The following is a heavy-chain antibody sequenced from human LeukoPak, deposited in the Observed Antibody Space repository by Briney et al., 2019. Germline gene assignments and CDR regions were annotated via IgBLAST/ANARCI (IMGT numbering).Heavy chain of an antibody. CDR3: ARVIFGSGSYPDY. Sequence: GRSLRLSCAASGFAFNAYAMHWVRQAPGKGLEWVTLIWHDGSHKFYIDSVRGRFTISRDNSRNAVYLQVNGLRAEDTAVYYCARVIFGSGSYPDYWGQGTLVTVSS. V-gene: IGHV3-33*01. CDR2: IWHDGSHK. CDR1: GFAFNAYA. D-gene: IGHD3-10*01. J-gene: IGHJ4*02.